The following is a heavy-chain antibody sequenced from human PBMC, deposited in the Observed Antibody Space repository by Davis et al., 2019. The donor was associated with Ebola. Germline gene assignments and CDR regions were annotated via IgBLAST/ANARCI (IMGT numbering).Heavy chain of an antibody. Sequence: SETLSLTCTVSGGSISSYYWSWIRQPPGKGLEWNGYIYYSGSTNYNPSLKSRVTISVDTSKNQFSLKLSSVTAADTAVYYCARGLTMIVTWGQGTLVTVSS. CDR2: IYYSGST. D-gene: IGHD3-22*01. J-gene: IGHJ5*02. CDR3: ARGLTMIVT. CDR1: GGSISSYY. V-gene: IGHV4-59*01.